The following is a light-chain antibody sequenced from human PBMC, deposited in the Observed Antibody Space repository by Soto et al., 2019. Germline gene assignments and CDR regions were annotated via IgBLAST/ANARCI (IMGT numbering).Light chain of an antibody. CDR2: KVT. CDR3: RSYSGSTTLV. CDR1: SSDVAGYNF. V-gene: IGLV2-14*01. J-gene: IGLJ3*02. Sequence: QSALTQPASVSGFPGQSITISCTGSSSDVAGYNFVSWYQQQPGKAPKLMIYKVTNRPSWVSNRFSGSKSANTASQTIAGPKDEDEAAYCCRSYSGSTTLVFGGGTELTV.